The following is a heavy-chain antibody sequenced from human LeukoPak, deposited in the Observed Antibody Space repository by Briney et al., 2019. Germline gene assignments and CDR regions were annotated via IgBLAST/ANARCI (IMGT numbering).Heavy chain of an antibody. CDR2: TYYRSKWYN. CDR1: GDSFSRNSAT. D-gene: IGHD3-10*01. CDR3: ARAVLWFGDLDYYYYMDV. Sequence: SQTLSLTCAISGDSFSRNSATWNWLRQSPARGLEWLGSTYYRSKWYNDYAESVKSRITINPDTSKNQFSLQLNSVTPEDTAVYYCARAVLWFGDLDYYYYMDVWGKGTTATVSS. J-gene: IGHJ6*03. V-gene: IGHV6-1*01.